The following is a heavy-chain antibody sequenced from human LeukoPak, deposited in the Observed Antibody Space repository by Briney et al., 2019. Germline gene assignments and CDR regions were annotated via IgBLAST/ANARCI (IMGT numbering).Heavy chain of an antibody. V-gene: IGHV3-43*02. CDR2: ISWDGGST. D-gene: IGHD3-9*01. J-gene: IGHJ4*02. CDR3: AKSFYDILTGYYMDPRPPVIDY. Sequence: GGSLSLSCAASGFTFDYYAMHWVRQAPGKGLEWVSLISWDGGSTYYADSVKGRFTIPRDNSKNSLYLQMNSLRTEDTALYYCAKSFYDILTGYYMDPRPPVIDYWGQGTLVTVSS. CDR1: GFTFDYYA.